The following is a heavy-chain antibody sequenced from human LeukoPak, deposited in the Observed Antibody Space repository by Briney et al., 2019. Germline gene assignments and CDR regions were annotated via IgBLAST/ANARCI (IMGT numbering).Heavy chain of an antibody. CDR3: ARGRDIVVVPAARGNWFDP. CDR1: GFTFSSYS. Sequence: GGSLRLSCAASGFTFSSYSMNWVRQAPGKGLEWVSYISSSSNTIYYADSVKGRFTISRDNAKNSLYLQMNSLRAEDTAVYYCARGRDIVVVPAARGNWFDPWGQGTLVTVSS. J-gene: IGHJ5*02. CDR2: ISSSSNTI. D-gene: IGHD2-2*01. V-gene: IGHV3-48*01.